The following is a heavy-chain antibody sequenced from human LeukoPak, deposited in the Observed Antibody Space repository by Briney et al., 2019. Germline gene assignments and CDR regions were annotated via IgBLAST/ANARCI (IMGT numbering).Heavy chain of an antibody. CDR2: ISGSGGST. CDR3: AKVRRDYYDSSGPPTPDDY. CDR1: GFTFSSYA. D-gene: IGHD3-22*01. J-gene: IGHJ4*02. V-gene: IGHV3-23*01. Sequence: PGGSLRLSCAASGFTFSSYAMSLVRQAPGKGLEWVSAISGSGGSTYYADSVKGRFTISRDNSKNTLYLQMNSLRAEDTAVYYCAKVRRDYYDSSGPPTPDDYWGQGTLVTVSS.